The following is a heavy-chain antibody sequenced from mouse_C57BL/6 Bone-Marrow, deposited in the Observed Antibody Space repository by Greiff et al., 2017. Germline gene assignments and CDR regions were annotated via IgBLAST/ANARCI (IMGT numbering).Heavy chain of an antibody. CDR3: ARGLGYDYDGAY. V-gene: IGHV5-4*01. CDR2: ISDGGSYT. J-gene: IGHJ3*01. Sequence: EVQLVESGGGLVKPGGSLKLSCAASGFTFSSYAMSWVRQTPEKRLEWVATISDGGSYTYYPDNVKGRFTISRDNAKNNLYLQKSHLKSEDTAMYYCARGLGYDYDGAYWGQGTLVTVSA. D-gene: IGHD2-4*01. CDR1: GFTFSSYA.